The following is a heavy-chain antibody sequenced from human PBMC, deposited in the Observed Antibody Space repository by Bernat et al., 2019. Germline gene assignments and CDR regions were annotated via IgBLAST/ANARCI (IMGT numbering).Heavy chain of an antibody. D-gene: IGHD3-16*01. Sequence: EVQLVESGGDLVQPGGSLRLSCAISGFTVSNNHVTWFRQAPGKGLEWVSLIYDGGSTIYADSVTGRFTISRYNYKNIMYLQMNSVTAEDTAVYYCVGLGANYDWGQGTLVTVSS. CDR2: IYDGGST. CDR1: GFTVSNNH. J-gene: IGHJ4*02. V-gene: IGHV3-66*04. CDR3: VGLGANYD.